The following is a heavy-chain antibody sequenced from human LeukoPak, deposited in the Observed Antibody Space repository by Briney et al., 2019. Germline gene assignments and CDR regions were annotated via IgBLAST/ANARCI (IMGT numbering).Heavy chain of an antibody. D-gene: IGHD1-26*01. CDR1: GGTFSSYA. CDR2: IIPIFGTA. V-gene: IGHV1-69*05. J-gene: IGHJ1*01. CDR3: ARLDYNGSSGCFLQH. Sequence: SVKVSCKASGGTFSSYAISWVRQATGQGLEWMGGIIPIFGTANYAQKFQGRVTITTDESTSTAYMELSSLRSEDTAVYYCARLDYNGSSGCFLQHWGQGTLVTVSS.